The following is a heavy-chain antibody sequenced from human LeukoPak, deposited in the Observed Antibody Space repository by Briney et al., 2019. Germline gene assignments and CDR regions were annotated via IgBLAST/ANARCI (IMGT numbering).Heavy chain of an antibody. CDR2: ISGSGGST. D-gene: IGHD6-13*01. CDR1: GFTFSSYA. Sequence: GASLRLSCAASGFTFSSYAMSWVRQAPGKGLEWDSAISGSGGSTYYADSVKGRFTISRDNSKNTLYLQMNSLRAEDTAVYYCAKDRYSSSWYNWFDPWGQGTLVTVSS. J-gene: IGHJ5*02. V-gene: IGHV3-23*01. CDR3: AKDRYSSSWYNWFDP.